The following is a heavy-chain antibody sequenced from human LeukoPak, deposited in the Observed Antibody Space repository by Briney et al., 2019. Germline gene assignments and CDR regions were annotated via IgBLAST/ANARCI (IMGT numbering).Heavy chain of an antibody. CDR3: ARDYYEAVATIIAY. J-gene: IGHJ4*02. D-gene: IGHD5-12*01. Sequence: PGGSLRLSCAASGFTFSSYAMHWVRQAPGKGLEWVAVISYDGSNKYYADSVKGRFTISRDNSKNTLYLQMNSLRAEDTAVYYCARDYYEAVATIIAYWGQGTLVTVSS. CDR2: ISYDGSNK. CDR1: GFTFSSYA. V-gene: IGHV3-30*04.